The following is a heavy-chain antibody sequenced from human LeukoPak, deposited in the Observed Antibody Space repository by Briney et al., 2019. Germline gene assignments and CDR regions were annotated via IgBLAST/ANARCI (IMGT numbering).Heavy chain of an antibody. CDR3: AIPRGLQRTLTN. CDR2: INHSGST. J-gene: IGHJ4*02. V-gene: IGHV4-34*01. D-gene: IGHD3-9*01. CDR1: GGSFSGYY. Sequence: SETLSLTCAVYGGSFSGYYWSWIRQLPGKGLEWIGEINHSGSTNYNPSLKSRVTISVDTSKNQFSLKLSSVTAADTAVYYCAIPRGLQRTLTNWGQGTLVTVSS.